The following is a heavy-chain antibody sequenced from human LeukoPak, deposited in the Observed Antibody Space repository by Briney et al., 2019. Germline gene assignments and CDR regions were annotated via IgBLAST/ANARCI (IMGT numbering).Heavy chain of an antibody. CDR3: AKDRTEDYGDYGDYFDY. J-gene: IGHJ4*02. CDR1: GFTFDDYA. CDR2: ISWNSGSI. Sequence: GGSLRLSCAASGFTFDDYAMHWVRQAPGKGLEWVSGISWNSGSIGYADSVKGRFTISRDNAKNSLYLQMNSLRAEDTALYYCAKDRTEDYGDYGDYFDYWGQGTLVTASS. V-gene: IGHV3-9*01. D-gene: IGHD4-17*01.